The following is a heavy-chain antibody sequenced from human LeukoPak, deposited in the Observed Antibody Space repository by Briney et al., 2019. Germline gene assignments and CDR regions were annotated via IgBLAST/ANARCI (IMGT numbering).Heavy chain of an antibody. CDR2: IYPDGRI. Sequence: LETLSLTCSVSSGSMTDSCRSWFRQAPGKGFEWLGFIYPDGRIEYSPSLRSRVTFSVATSKLEATVRLSSVTASDTAVYYCTREGYDRSGYFLDFWGQGTLVTVSS. J-gene: IGHJ4*02. D-gene: IGHD3-22*01. CDR1: SGSMTDSC. V-gene: IGHV4-59*12. CDR3: TREGYDRSGYFLDF.